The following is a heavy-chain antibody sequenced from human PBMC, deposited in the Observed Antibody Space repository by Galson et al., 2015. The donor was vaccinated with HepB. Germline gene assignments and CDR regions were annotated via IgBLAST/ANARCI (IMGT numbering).Heavy chain of an antibody. D-gene: IGHD3-22*01. V-gene: IGHV1-58*02. CDR3: TTEYHSSGFHGFDI. CDR2: IVVDTGDA. J-gene: IGHJ3*02. CDR1: GLTFTRST. Sequence: SVKVSCKASGLTFTRSTMQWVRQARGQRLEWMGWIVVDTGDAKYSQKFQDRLTITRNMSSSTVYMELSSLTSEDTAVFYCTTEYHSSGFHGFDIWGRGTAVTVSS.